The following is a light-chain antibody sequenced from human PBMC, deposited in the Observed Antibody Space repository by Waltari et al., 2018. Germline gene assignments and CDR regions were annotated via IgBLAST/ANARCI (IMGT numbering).Light chain of an antibody. J-gene: IGLJ3*02. Sequence: QSALTQPASVSASPAQSITISCTCTCRDVGGYNLVSRYQQHPGTPPNLIIYGGSKRPSGVSNRFSGSKSGNTASLTISGLQAEDEAAYYCCSYTTSITWVFGGGTKLPVL. V-gene: IGLV2-23*01. CDR3: CSYTTSITWV. CDR1: CRDVGGYNL. CDR2: GGS.